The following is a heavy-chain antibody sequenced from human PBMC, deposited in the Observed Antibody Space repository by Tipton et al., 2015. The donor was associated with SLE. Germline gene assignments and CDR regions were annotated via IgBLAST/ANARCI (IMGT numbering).Heavy chain of an antibody. J-gene: IGHJ4*02. D-gene: IGHD3-22*01. CDR1: GFTFSSYS. V-gene: IGHV3-21*01. CDR3: ARGIYDSSGYFDY. CDR2: ISSSSSYI. Sequence: SLRLSCAASGFTFSSYSMNWVRQAPGKGLEWVSSISSSSSYIYYADSVKGRFTISRDNAKNSLYLQMNSLRAEDTAVYYCARGIYDSSGYFDYWGQGTLVTVSS.